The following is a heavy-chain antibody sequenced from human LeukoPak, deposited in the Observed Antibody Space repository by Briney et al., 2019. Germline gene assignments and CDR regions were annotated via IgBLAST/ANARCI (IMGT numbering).Heavy chain of an antibody. V-gene: IGHV1-3*01. D-gene: IGHD2-2*01. CDR3: ARGYCSSTSCQYYSDN. Sequence: ASVKVSCKASGYTFTNYAIHWVRQAPGQRLEWMGWINAGNGNTKYSQKFQGRVTITRDTSASTAYMELSSLRSEDTAVYSCARGYCSSTSCQYYSDNWGQGTPVTVSS. CDR1: GYTFTNYA. CDR2: INAGNGNT. J-gene: IGHJ4*02.